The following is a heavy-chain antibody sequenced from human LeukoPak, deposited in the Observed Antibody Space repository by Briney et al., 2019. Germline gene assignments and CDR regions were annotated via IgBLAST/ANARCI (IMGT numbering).Heavy chain of an antibody. J-gene: IGHJ4*02. V-gene: IGHV3-30*02. D-gene: IGHD3-22*01. Sequence: GGSLRLSCAASGFTFSSYAMHWVRQAPGKGLEWVAFIRYDGSNKYYADSVKGRFTISRDNSKNTLYLQMNSLRAEDTAVYYCARAHYYDSSGLDFWGQGTLFTVSS. CDR2: IRYDGSNK. CDR3: ARAHYYDSSGLDF. CDR1: GFTFSSYA.